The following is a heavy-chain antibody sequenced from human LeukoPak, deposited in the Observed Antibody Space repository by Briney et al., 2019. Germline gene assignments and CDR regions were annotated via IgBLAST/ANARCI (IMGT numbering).Heavy chain of an antibody. D-gene: IGHD6-19*01. Sequence: ASVKVSCKASGYTFTGYYMHWVRQAPGQGLEWMGRINPNSGGTNYAQKFQGRVTMNRDTSISTAYMELSRLRSDDTAVYYCARMQWLVPRDYWGQGTLVTVSS. CDR1: GYTFTGYY. J-gene: IGHJ4*02. CDR2: INPNSGGT. CDR3: ARMQWLVPRDY. V-gene: IGHV1-2*06.